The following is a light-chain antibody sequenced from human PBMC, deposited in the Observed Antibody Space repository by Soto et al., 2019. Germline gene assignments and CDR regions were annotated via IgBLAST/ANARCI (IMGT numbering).Light chain of an antibody. CDR1: SSNIGRNT. CDR3: AAWDDSLNGVE. CDR2: NND. Sequence: QLVLTQPPSASGTPGQRVTISCSGSSSNIGRNTVNWFQQLPATAPKLLIYNNDQRPSGVPDRFSGSKSGTSASLAISGLQSEDEADYYCAAWDDSLNGVEFGGGTKLTVL. J-gene: IGLJ2*01. V-gene: IGLV1-44*01.